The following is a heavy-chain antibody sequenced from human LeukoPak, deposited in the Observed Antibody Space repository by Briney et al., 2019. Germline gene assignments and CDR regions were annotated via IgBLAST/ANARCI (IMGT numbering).Heavy chain of an antibody. Sequence: SETLSLTCTVSGGSISSYYWSWIRQPPGKGLEWIGYVSYTGSTTYNPSLKSRVTISIETSKNQFSLRLSSVTAADTSVYYRARSRQYSYGPFDYWGQGALVTVSS. CDR1: GGSISSYY. V-gene: IGHV4-59*01. J-gene: IGHJ4*02. D-gene: IGHD5-18*01. CDR3: ARSRQYSYGPFDY. CDR2: VSYTGST.